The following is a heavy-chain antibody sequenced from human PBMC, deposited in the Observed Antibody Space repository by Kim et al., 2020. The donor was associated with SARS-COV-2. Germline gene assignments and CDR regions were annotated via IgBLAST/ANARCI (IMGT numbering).Heavy chain of an antibody. Sequence: ASVKVSCKASGNTFTSYDINWVRQATGQGPEWMGWMNPNSGNTGYAQKFQGRVTMTRDASISTAYMELSSLRSEDTAVYYCARGARIWGFDYWGQGTRVTVSS. J-gene: IGHJ4*02. CDR2: MNPNSGNT. V-gene: IGHV1-8*02. CDR3: ARGARIWGFDY. D-gene: IGHD3-16*01. CDR1: GNTFTSYD.